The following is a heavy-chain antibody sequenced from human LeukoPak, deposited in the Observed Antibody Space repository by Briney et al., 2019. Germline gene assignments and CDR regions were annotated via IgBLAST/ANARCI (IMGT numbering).Heavy chain of an antibody. CDR2: IKQDGSDK. Sequence: GGSLRLSCAASGFTFSTYWMSWVRQAPGKGLEWVANIKQDGSDKYYVDSVKGRFTISRDNAKNSLYLQMNSLRPEDTAVYYCARGRYCSGGGCYYFDYWGQGTLVTVSS. D-gene: IGHD2-15*01. V-gene: IGHV3-7*04. CDR1: GFTFSTYW. CDR3: ARGRYCSGGGCYYFDY. J-gene: IGHJ4*02.